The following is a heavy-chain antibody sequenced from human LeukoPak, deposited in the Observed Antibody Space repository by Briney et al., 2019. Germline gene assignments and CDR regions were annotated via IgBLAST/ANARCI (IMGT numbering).Heavy chain of an antibody. CDR2: ISYDGSNK. CDR1: GFTFSSYA. J-gene: IGHJ6*02. Sequence: GGSLRLSCAASGFTFSSYAMHWVRQAPGKGLEWVAVISYDGSNKYYADSVKGRFTISRDNSKNTLYLQMNSLRAEDTAVYYCASFTAILPTTPYYYCYGMDVWGQGTTVTVSS. D-gene: IGHD5-18*01. CDR3: ASFTAILPTTPYYYCYGMDV. V-gene: IGHV3-30-3*01.